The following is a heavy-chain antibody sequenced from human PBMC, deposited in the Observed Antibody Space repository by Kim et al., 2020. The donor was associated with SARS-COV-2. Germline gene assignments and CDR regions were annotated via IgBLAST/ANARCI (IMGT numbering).Heavy chain of an antibody. V-gene: IGHV3-11*05. J-gene: IGHJ6*02. D-gene: IGHD6-19*01. CDR3: ARVDSSGWSPYYYYYGMDV. Sequence: GRFTISRDTAKNSLYLQMNSLRAEDTAVYYCARVDSSGWSPYYYYYGMDVWGQGTTVTVSS.